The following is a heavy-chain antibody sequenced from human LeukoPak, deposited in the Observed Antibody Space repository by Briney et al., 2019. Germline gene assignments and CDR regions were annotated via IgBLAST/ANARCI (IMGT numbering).Heavy chain of an antibody. CDR2: IYHSGST. CDR3: ARDLYSSGWGYFDY. V-gene: IGHV4-38-2*02. J-gene: IGHJ4*02. Sequence: SETLSLTCTISGYSISSGYYWGWIRQPPGRGLEWIGRIYHSGSTYYNPSLKIRVTISLDTAENQFSLKLSSVTAAATAVYYCARDLYSSGWGYFDYWGQGTLVTVSS. D-gene: IGHD6-19*01. CDR1: GYSISSGYY.